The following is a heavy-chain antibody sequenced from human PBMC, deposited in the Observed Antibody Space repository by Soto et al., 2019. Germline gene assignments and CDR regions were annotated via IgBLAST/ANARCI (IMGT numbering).Heavy chain of an antibody. CDR3: ALGLITHGDY. V-gene: IGHV4-39*01. D-gene: IGHD3-22*01. CDR1: GGSISSSSYY. CDR2: IYYSGST. Sequence: SGTLSLTCTVSGGSISSSSYYWGWIRQPPGKGLEWIGSIYYSGSTYYNPSLKSRVTISVDTSKNQFSLKLSSVTAADTAVYYCALGLITHGDYWGQRTLVTVSS. J-gene: IGHJ4*02.